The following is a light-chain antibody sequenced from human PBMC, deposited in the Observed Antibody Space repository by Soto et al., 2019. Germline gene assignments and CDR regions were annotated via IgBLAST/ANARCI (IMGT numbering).Light chain of an antibody. CDR2: AAS. CDR1: QDISSW. J-gene: IGKJ4*01. CDR3: QQANSFPLT. V-gene: IGKV1-12*01. Sequence: DLQMTQSPSSVSASVGDRVTITCRASQDISSWLAWYQQKPGKAPKVLIYAASSLQSGVPSRFRGSGSGTDFALTISSLQPEEFATYLCQQANSFPLTFGGVTKVEIK.